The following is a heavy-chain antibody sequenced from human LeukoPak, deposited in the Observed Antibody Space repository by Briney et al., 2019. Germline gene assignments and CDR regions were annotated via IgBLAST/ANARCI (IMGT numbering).Heavy chain of an antibody. D-gene: IGHD6-19*01. CDR2: ISSSGEIT. Sequence: GGSLRLSCAASGFTFSDYYISWIRQAPGKGQEWGSEISSSGEITAYADSVKGRFTISRDKAKKSLHLQLTTLSAEDSAVYYCARETVAGTFDYWGQGTQVTVSS. CDR3: ARETVAGTFDY. V-gene: IGHV3-11*01. J-gene: IGHJ4*02. CDR1: GFTFSDYY.